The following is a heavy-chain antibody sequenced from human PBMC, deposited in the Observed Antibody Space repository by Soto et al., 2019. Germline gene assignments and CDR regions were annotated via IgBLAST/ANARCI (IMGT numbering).Heavy chain of an antibody. CDR1: GGSISSGGYS. CDR2: IYHSGST. J-gene: IGHJ4*02. Sequence: QLQLQESGSGLVKPSQTLSLTCAVSGGSISSGGYSWSWIRQPPGKGLEWIGYIYHSGSTYYNPSLKSRVTISVDRSKNQFSLKLSSVTAADTAVYYSARDLVGVNRGEFDYWGQGTLVTVSS. CDR3: ARDLVGVNRGEFDY. V-gene: IGHV4-30-2*01. D-gene: IGHD3-16*01.